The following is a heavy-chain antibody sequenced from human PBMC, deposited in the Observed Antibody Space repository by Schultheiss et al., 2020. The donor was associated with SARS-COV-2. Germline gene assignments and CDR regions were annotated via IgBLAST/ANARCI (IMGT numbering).Heavy chain of an antibody. CDR1: GFTFSDYY. D-gene: IGHD6-19*01. J-gene: IGHJ6*02. CDR3: ARDLEQWLVLKRGNYGMDV. V-gene: IGHV3-71*01. Sequence: GGSLRLSCAASGFTFSDYYMSWVRQAPGKGLEWVGFIRSKAYGGTTEYAASVKGRFTISRDDSKSIAYLQMNSLRAEDTAVYYCARDLEQWLVLKRGNYGMDVWGQGTTVTVSS. CDR2: IRSKAYGGTT.